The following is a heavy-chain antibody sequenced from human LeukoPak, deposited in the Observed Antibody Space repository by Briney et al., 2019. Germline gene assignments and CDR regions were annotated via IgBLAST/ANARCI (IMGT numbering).Heavy chain of an antibody. Sequence: GGSLRLSCAASGFTLRNYALNWVRQAPGKGLEWVSAISGSGGNRHYADSVKGRFTVSRDNSKNTLYLQMNSLRADDTAVYYCAPPLWFGELWGAFGYWGQGALVTVSS. CDR2: ISGSGGNR. CDR1: GFTLRNYA. D-gene: IGHD3-10*01. CDR3: APPLWFGELWGAFGY. V-gene: IGHV3-23*01. J-gene: IGHJ4*02.